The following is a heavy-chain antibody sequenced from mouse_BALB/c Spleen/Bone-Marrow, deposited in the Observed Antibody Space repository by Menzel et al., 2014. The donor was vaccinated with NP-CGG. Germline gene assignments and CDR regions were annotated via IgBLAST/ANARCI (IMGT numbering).Heavy chain of an antibody. CDR1: GYTFTNYD. CDR2: IFPGNGST. V-gene: IGHV1-75*01. Sequence: VQLQESGAELVKPGASVKLSCKASGYTFTNYDINWVRQRPEQGLEWIGWIFPGNGSTNYNEKFKGKATLTTDKSSSTAYMQPSRLTSEDSAVYFCARSNSISTATDYWGQGTTLTVSS. J-gene: IGHJ2*01. D-gene: IGHD1-2*01. CDR3: ARSNSISTATDY.